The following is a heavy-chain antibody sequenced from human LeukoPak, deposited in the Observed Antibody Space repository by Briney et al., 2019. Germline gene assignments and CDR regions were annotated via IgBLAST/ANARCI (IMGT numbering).Heavy chain of an antibody. CDR1: GFTFSSYG. V-gene: IGHV3-30*18. D-gene: IGHD3-22*01. Sequence: PGKPLRLSCAASGFTFSSYGMHWVRQAPGKGLEWVAAISYDGSDKHYTDSVKGRFTISRVNSENTLYLQMDSLRAEDTAIYYCAKVKEDRYYNSRGFYLDYWGQGTLVTVSS. J-gene: IGHJ4*02. CDR2: ISYDGSDK. CDR3: AKVKEDRYYNSRGFYLDY.